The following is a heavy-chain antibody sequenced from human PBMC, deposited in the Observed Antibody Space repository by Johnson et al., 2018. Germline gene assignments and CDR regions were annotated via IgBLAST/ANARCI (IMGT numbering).Heavy chain of an antibody. Sequence: QVQLVQSGAEVKKPGSSVKVSCKASGGTFSSYAISWVRQAPGQGLEWMGGIIPIFATANYAQKFHGRVTITADKSTRTADMELSSLRSEDTALDFCAITSLTGGTCCPRPRYYYYYYMDVWGKGTTVTVSS. CDR3: AITSLTGGTCCPRPRYYYYYYMDV. CDR2: IIPIFATA. J-gene: IGHJ6*03. CDR1: GGTFSSYA. V-gene: IGHV1-69*06. D-gene: IGHD2-21*01.